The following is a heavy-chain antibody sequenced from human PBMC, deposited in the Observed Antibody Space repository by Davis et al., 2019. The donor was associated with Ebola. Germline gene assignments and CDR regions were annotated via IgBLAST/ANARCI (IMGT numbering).Heavy chain of an antibody. V-gene: IGHV3-9*01. J-gene: IGHJ4*02. CDR1: GFTFDDYA. CDR2: ISWNSGSI. CDR3: ARAGVCGGGSCYPGPLEY. D-gene: IGHD2-15*01. Sequence: SLKIPCAASGFTFDDYAMHWVRQAPGKGLEWVSGISWNSGSIGYADSVKCRFTISRDNAKNSLYLQMNSLRDEDTAVYYCARAGVCGGGSCYPGPLEYWGQGTLVTVSS.